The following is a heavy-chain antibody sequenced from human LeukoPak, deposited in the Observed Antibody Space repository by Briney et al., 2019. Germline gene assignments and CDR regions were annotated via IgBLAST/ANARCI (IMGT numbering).Heavy chain of an antibody. D-gene: IGHD1-1*01. CDR2: IYSGGST. Sequence: PGGSLRLSCAASGFTVSSNYMSWVRQAPGKGLEWVSVIYSGGSTYYADSVKGRFTISRDNSKNTLYLQMNSLRAEDTAVYYCARDGEELEPDSNYYYYYGMDVWGQGTTVTVSS. CDR1: GFTVSSNY. CDR3: ARDGEELEPDSNYYYYYGMDV. J-gene: IGHJ6*02. V-gene: IGHV3-66*01.